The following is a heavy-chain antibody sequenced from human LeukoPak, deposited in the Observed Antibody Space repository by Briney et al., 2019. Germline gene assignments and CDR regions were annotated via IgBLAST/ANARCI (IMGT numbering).Heavy chain of an antibody. Sequence: SQTLSLTCTVFGGSISSADYYWSWVRQHPGKGLEWIAYICYSGSTYYNPSLKSRVTISVDTSRNQFSLKLSSVTAADTAVYYCARGLRDYYDSGGLDAFDIWGQGTMVTVSS. D-gene: IGHD3-22*01. V-gene: IGHV4-31*03. CDR3: ARGLRDYYDSGGLDAFDI. CDR1: GGSISSADYY. CDR2: ICYSGST. J-gene: IGHJ3*02.